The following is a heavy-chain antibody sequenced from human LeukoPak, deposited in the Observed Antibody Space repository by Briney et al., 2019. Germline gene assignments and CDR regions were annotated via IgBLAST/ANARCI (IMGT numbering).Heavy chain of an antibody. D-gene: IGHD3-10*01. CDR2: IYYSGST. CDR1: GGSISRGDYY. Sequence: SETLSLTCTVSGGSISRGDYYWGWLRQPPGKGLEGIGSIYYSGSTYYNPSLKSRVTISVDTSKNQFSLKLSSVTAADTAVYYCARDLVSYYGSGSPHNWFDPWGQGTLVTVSS. J-gene: IGHJ5*02. V-gene: IGHV4-39*07. CDR3: ARDLVSYYGSGSPHNWFDP.